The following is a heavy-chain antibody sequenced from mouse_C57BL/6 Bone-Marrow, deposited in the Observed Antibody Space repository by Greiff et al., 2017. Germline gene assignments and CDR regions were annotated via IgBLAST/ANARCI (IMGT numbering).Heavy chain of an antibody. CDR2: IYPGGGYT. CDR1: GYTFTNYW. CDR3: ARKLSYAMDY. Sequence: VQLKESGAELVRPGTSVKMSCKASGYTFTNYWIGWAKQRPGHGLEWIGDIYPGGGYTNYNEKFKGKATLTADKSSSTAYMQFSSLTSEDSAIYYCARKLSYAMDYWGQGTSVTVSS. V-gene: IGHV1-63*01. J-gene: IGHJ4*01. D-gene: IGHD1-1*02.